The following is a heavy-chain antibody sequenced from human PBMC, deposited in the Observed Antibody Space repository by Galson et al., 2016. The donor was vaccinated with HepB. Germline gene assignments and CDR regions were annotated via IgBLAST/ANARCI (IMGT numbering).Heavy chain of an antibody. CDR2: ISPILATP. V-gene: IGHV1-69*16. J-gene: IGHJ3*01. Sequence: SVKVSCKASGVSFRTSTISWVRQAPGQGLEWVEGISPILATPTYAQKFQGRFTITSNEPTITVYMQLSSLRSDDTAIYFCATRSGTYAFDLWGHGSMVTVSS. CDR3: ATRSGTYAFDL. D-gene: IGHD1-26*01. CDR1: GVSFRTST.